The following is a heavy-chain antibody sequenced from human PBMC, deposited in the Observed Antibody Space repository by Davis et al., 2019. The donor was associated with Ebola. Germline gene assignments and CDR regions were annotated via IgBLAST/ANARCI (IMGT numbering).Heavy chain of an antibody. Sequence: PSVKVSCKASGYTFTSYYMHWVRQAPGQGLEWMGWINPNSGGTNYAQKFQGWVTMTRDTSISTAYMELSSLRSEDTAVYYCATGLRWELLEAWGQGTLVTVSS. D-gene: IGHD1-26*01. CDR1: GYTFTSYY. V-gene: IGHV1-2*04. CDR3: ATGLRWELLEA. CDR2: INPNSGGT. J-gene: IGHJ5*02.